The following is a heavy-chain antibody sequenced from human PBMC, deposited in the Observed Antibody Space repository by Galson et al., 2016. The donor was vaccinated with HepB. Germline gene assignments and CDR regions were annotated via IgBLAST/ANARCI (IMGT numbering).Heavy chain of an antibody. CDR2: IRGTTYGQTP. Sequence: SLRLSCATSGFTFADYTWSWFRQAPGKGLEWVALIRGTTYGQTPNYAASVEGRFTVSRDGSQGIAYLEMGSLKTEDTGVYYCTFVTIFRGAPRNFYYSGMDVWGRGTTVTVSS. CDR1: GFTFADYT. J-gene: IGHJ6*02. D-gene: IGHD3-10*01. V-gene: IGHV3-49*01. CDR3: TFVTIFRGAPRNFYYSGMDV.